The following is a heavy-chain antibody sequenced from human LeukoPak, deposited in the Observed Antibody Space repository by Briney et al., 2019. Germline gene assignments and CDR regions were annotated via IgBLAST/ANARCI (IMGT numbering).Heavy chain of an antibody. J-gene: IGHJ4*02. V-gene: IGHV3-74*01. CDR2: INTDGTVT. Sequence: GGGLKLSFSAPGFTLTKDLMLLVRPTPGKGTESVSRINTDGTVTTYADSVKGRFTVSRDNADNTMFLQMNSVRDEDTAVYYCATKQWLAPPPDSWGQGTPVTVSS. CDR3: ATKQWLAPPPDS. D-gene: IGHD6-19*01. CDR1: GFTLTKDL.